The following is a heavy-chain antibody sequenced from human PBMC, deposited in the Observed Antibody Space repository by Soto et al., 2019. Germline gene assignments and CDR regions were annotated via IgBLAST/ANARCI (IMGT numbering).Heavy chain of an antibody. J-gene: IGHJ4*02. D-gene: IGHD5-18*01. CDR1: GFTFSSYA. CDR3: ARNWGYSYGYPPGY. V-gene: IGHV3-30-3*01. CDR2: ISYDGSNK. Sequence: QVQLVESGGGVVQPWRSLRLSCAASGFTFSSYAMHWVRQAPGKGLEWVAVISYDGSNKYYADSVKGRFTISRDNSKNTLYLQMNSLRAEDTAVYYCARNWGYSYGYPPGYWGQGTLVTVSS.